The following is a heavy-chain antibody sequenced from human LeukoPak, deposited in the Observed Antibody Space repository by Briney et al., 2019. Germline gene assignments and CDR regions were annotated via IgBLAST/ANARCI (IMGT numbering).Heavy chain of an antibody. CDR2: ISGSGGGT. D-gene: IGHD3-22*01. CDR3: AKDSHYYYYDSSGYPYYFDY. CDR1: GFTLSSYA. J-gene: IGHJ4*02. Sequence: GGSLRLSCAASGFTLSSYAMSWVRQAPGKGLEWVSAISGSGGGTYYADSVKGRFTISRDNSKNTLYLQMNSLRAEDTAVYYCAKDSHYYYYDSSGYPYYFDYWGQGTLVTVSS. V-gene: IGHV3-23*01.